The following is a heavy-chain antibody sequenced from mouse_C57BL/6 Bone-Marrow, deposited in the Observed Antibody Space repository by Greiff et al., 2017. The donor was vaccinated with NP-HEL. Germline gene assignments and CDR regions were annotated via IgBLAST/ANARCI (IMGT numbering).Heavy chain of an antibody. J-gene: IGHJ3*01. CDR1: GYTFTSYW. CDR2: IHPNSGST. Sequence: QVQLQQPGAELVKPGASVKLSCKASGYTFTSYWMHWVKQRPGQGLEWIGMIHPNSGSTNYNEKFKSKATLTVDKSSSTAYMQLSSLTSEDSAVYYCARSRGTAQAPFAYWGQGTLVTVSA. V-gene: IGHV1-64*01. D-gene: IGHD3-2*02. CDR3: ARSRGTAQAPFAY.